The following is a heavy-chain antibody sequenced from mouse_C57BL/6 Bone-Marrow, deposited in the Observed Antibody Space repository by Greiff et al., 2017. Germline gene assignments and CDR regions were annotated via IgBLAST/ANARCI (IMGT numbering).Heavy chain of an antibody. Sequence: QVQLQQSGAELARPGASVKLSCKASGYTFTSYGISWVKQRTGQGLEWIGEIYPRSGNPYYNEKFKGKATLTADKSSSTAYMELRSLTSEDSAVYFCARSTVVATNFDYWGQGTTLTVSS. V-gene: IGHV1-81*01. J-gene: IGHJ2*01. CDR2: IYPRSGNP. CDR3: ARSTVVATNFDY. CDR1: GYTFTSYG. D-gene: IGHD1-1*01.